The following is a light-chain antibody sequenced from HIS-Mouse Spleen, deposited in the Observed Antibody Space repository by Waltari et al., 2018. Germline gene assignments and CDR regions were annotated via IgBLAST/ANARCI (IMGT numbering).Light chain of an antibody. CDR1: PLPKQY. J-gene: IGLJ2*01. CDR3: YSTDSSGNHRV. CDR2: EDS. V-gene: IGLV3-10*01. Sequence: SYELTQPPSVSVSPGQTARIPCSGHPLPKQYAYSYQQKSGQAPVLVIYEDSKRPSGIPERFSGSSSGTMATLTISGAQVEDEADYYCYSTDSSGNHRVFGGGTKLTVL.